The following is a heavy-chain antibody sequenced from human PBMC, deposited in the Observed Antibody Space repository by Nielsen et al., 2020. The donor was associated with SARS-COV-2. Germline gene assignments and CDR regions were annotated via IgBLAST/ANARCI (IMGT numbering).Heavy chain of an antibody. V-gene: IGHV3-23*01. CDR1: GFTISTYA. D-gene: IGHD6-19*01. J-gene: IGHJ4*02. CDR3: AKRSGYTSGWYGDY. Sequence: GGSLSLSCLASGFTISTYAMSWVRQAPGKGLEWVSALSASTYYADSVKGRFTISRDNSKNTLYLQMNSLRAEDTAVYYCAKRSGYTSGWYGDYWGQGTLVTVSS. CDR2: LSAST.